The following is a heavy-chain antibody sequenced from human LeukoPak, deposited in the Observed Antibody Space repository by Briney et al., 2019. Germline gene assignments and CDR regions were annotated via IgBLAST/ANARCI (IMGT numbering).Heavy chain of an antibody. Sequence: GGSLRLSCVASGFTFNSYGMHWVRQAPGKGLEWVAVISYDEITKQYIDSVKGRFTISRDNSKNTLYLQMNSLRAEDTAVYYCARDSASAYSSSFSIDYWGQGTLVTVSS. V-gene: IGHV3-30*03. CDR1: GFTFNSYG. D-gene: IGHD6-13*01. CDR2: ISYDEITK. J-gene: IGHJ4*02. CDR3: ARDSASAYSSSFSIDY.